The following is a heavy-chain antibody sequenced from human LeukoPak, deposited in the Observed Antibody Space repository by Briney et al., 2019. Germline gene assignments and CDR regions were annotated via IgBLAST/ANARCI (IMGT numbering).Heavy chain of an antibody. CDR3: ARYYYDSSGYPTGAFDI. J-gene: IGHJ3*02. CDR1: GGSFSGYY. Sequence: SETLSLTCAVYGGSFSGYYLSWIRQPPGKGLEWIGEINHSGSTNYNPSLKSRVTISVDTSKNQFSLKLSSVTAADTAVYYCARYYYDSSGYPTGAFDIWGQGTMVTVSS. V-gene: IGHV4-34*01. D-gene: IGHD3-22*01. CDR2: INHSGST.